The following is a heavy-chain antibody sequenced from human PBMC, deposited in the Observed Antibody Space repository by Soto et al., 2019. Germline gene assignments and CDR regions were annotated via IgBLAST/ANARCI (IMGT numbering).Heavy chain of an antibody. CDR1: GGSFSGYY. CDR3: ARGGLKSWVYYFDY. D-gene: IGHD7-27*01. V-gene: IGHV4-34*01. J-gene: IGHJ4*02. Sequence: PSETLSLTCAVYGGSFSGYYWSWIRQPPGKGLEWIGEINHSGSTNYNPSLKSRVTISVDTSKNQFSLKLSSVTAADTAVYYCARGGLKSWVYYFDYWGQGTLVTVSS. CDR2: INHSGST.